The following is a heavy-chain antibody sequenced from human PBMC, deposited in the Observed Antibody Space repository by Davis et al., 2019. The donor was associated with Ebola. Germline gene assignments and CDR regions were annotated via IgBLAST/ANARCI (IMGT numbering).Heavy chain of an antibody. CDR2: ISYDGSNK. CDR3: AGSYSSSWYSYYFDY. D-gene: IGHD6-13*01. Sequence: PGGSLRLSCAASGFTFSSYAMHWVRQAPGKGLEWVAVISYDGSNKYYADSVKGRFTISRDNSKNTLYLQMNSLRAEDTAVYYCAGSYSSSWYSYYFDYWGQGTLVTVSS. J-gene: IGHJ4*02. CDR1: GFTFSSYA. V-gene: IGHV3-30-3*01.